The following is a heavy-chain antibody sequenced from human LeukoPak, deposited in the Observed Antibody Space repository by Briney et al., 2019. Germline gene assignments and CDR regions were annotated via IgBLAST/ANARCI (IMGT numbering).Heavy chain of an antibody. D-gene: IGHD5-12*01. CDR2: ISGSDDRT. J-gene: IGHJ4*02. CDR1: GFTFSSYA. Sequence: GSLRLSCAASGFTFSSYAMSWVRQAPGKGLEWVSAISGSDDRTYYADSVKGRFTISRDNSKNTLYLQMNSLRVEDTAVYYCARGGYSGYDPKYYFDYWGQGTLVTVSS. CDR3: ARGGYSGYDPKYYFDY. V-gene: IGHV3-23*01.